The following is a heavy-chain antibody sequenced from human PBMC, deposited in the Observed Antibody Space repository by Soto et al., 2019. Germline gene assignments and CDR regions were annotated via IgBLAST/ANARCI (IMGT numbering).Heavy chain of an antibody. J-gene: IGHJ4*02. Sequence: GGYLRLSCATSGFTFSSYAMGWVRQAPGKGLEWVSAISGNGGTTYYADSVKGRFTISRDDSKNTLYLQMNSLRAEDTAAYFSAIDLGSRPHLWASDYWGQGTLVTVSS. D-gene: IGHD5-18*01. CDR2: ISGNGGTT. V-gene: IGHV3-23*01. CDR1: GFTFSSYA. CDR3: AIDLGSRPHLWASDY.